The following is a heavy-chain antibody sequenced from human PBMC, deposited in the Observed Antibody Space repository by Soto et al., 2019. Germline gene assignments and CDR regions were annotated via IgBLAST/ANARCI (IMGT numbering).Heavy chain of an antibody. CDR2: IYHSGST. J-gene: IGHJ6*02. Sequence: QLQLQESGSGLVKPSQTLSLTCAVSGGSISSGGYSWSWIRQPPGKGLEWIGYIYHSGSTYYNPSLKSRVTISVDRSKNQFPLKLRSVTAADTAVYYCARAHYGDYGYGMDVWGQGTTVTVSS. D-gene: IGHD4-17*01. CDR3: ARAHYGDYGYGMDV. V-gene: IGHV4-30-2*01. CDR1: GGSISSGGYS.